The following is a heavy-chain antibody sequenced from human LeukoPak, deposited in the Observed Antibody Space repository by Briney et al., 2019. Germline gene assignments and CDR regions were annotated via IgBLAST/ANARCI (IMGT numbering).Heavy chain of an antibody. CDR3: GGLGF. Sequence: SETLSLTCTVSGGSISSNCWSWVRQPPGKGLEWIGCIYASGGTKYNPSLKGGLTISVDTTNSQFSLTVRSVTAADTAVYYRGGLGFWGQGTLVTVSS. CDR1: GGSISSNC. D-gene: IGHD7-27*01. J-gene: IGHJ4*02. CDR2: IYASGGT. V-gene: IGHV4-4*09.